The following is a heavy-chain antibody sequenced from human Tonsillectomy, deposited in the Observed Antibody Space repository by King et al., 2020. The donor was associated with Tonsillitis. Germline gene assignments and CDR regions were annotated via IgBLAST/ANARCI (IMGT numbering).Heavy chain of an antibody. Sequence: VQLVESGGGVVQPGRSLRLSCTVSGFTFSNYVMHWVRQAPGKGLEWVAIIWYDGSNKNYADSVRGRFTISRDNSKNTLYLQMNSLRAEDKAVYYCVRVFFYGSEAYPFDYWGQGTLVTVSS. CDR1: GFTFSNYV. D-gene: IGHD3-10*01. J-gene: IGHJ4*02. CDR3: VRVFFYGSEAYPFDY. CDR2: IWYDGSNK. V-gene: IGHV3-33*08.